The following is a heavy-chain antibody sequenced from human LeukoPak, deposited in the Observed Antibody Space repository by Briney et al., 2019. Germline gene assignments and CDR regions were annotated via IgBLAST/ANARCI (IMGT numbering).Heavy chain of an antibody. Sequence: PSETLSLTCAVYGGSFNGYYWSWIRQPPGKGLEWIGEINHSGSTNYNPSLKSRVTISVDTSKNQFSLKLSSVTAADTAVYYCAGGPGNWFDPWGQGTLVTVSS. CDR2: INHSGST. V-gene: IGHV4-34*01. CDR3: AGGPGNWFDP. J-gene: IGHJ5*02. CDR1: GGSFNGYY.